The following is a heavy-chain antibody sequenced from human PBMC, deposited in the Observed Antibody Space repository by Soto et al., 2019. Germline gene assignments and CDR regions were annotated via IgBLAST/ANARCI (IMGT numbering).Heavy chain of an antibody. CDR3: VRDCSGGSCYYYYYGMDV. V-gene: IGHV4-31*03. D-gene: IGHD2-15*01. CDR2: IYYSGST. Sequence: SETLSLTCTVSGCSISSGGYYWSWIRQHPGKGLEWIGYIYYSGSTYYNPSLKSRVTISVDTSKNQFSLKLSSVTAADTAVYYCVRDCSGGSCYYYYYGMDVWGQGTTVTVSS. CDR1: GCSISSGGYY. J-gene: IGHJ6*02.